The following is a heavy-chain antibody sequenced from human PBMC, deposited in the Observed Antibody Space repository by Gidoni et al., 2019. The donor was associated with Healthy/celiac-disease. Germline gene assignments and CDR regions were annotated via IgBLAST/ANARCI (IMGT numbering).Heavy chain of an antibody. J-gene: IGHJ5*02. D-gene: IGHD3-3*01. V-gene: IGHV4-34*01. Sequence: QVQLQQWGAGLLKPSETLSLTCAVYGGSFSGYYWSWIRQPPGKGLEWIGEINHSGSTNYNPSLKSRVTISVDTSKNQFSLKLSSVTAADTAVYYCARGGTYYDFWSGYYRNWFDPWGQGTLVTVSS. CDR2: INHSGST. CDR3: ARGGTYYDFWSGYYRNWFDP. CDR1: GGSFSGYY.